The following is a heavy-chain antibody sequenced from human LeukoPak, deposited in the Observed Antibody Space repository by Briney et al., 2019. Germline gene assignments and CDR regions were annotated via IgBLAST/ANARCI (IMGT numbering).Heavy chain of an antibody. CDR2: IWYDGSNK. V-gene: IGHV3-33*08. CDR3: ARVPLQPIYYYYGMDV. D-gene: IGHD5-18*01. CDR1: GYTFSSYG. Sequence: GVYVRLYCAASGYTFSSYGMHWVRKDQGKGMEWVTVIWYDGSNKYYADSVKGRFTISRDNSKNTLYLQMNSLRAEDTAVYYCARVPLQPIYYYYGMDVWAKGPRSPSP. J-gene: IGHJ6*02.